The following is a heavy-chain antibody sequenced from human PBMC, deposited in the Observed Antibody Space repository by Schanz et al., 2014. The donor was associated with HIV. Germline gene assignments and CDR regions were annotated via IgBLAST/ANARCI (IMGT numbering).Heavy chain of an antibody. CDR3: ARGANCSGGSCPPRWFDP. CDR1: GYGFTNYG. Sequence: QVQLLQSGTEVKTPGASVKVSCKTSGYGFTNYGVTWVRQAPGHGPEWMGGIIPILGTTNYAQSLRGRVTIPADGSTTTAYMELTSLRYEDTAVYYCARGANCSGGSCPPRWFDPWGQGTLVTVSS. D-gene: IGHD2-15*01. CDR2: IIPILGTT. V-gene: IGHV1-69*13. J-gene: IGHJ5*02.